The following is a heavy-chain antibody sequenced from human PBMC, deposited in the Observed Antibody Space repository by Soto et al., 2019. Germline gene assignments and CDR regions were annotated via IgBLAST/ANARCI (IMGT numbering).Heavy chain of an antibody. CDR1: GFTFSSYG. J-gene: IGHJ5*02. CDR3: AKPVGVQNRFDP. CDR2: ISYDGSNK. V-gene: IGHV3-30*18. Sequence: QVQLVESGGGLVQPGRSLRLSCAASGFTFSSYGMHWVRQAPGKGLEWVAVISYDGSNKYYADSVKGRFTISRDNSKNTLYLQMTSLRAEDTAVYYCAKPVGVQNRFDPWGQGTLVTVSS. D-gene: IGHD2-8*01.